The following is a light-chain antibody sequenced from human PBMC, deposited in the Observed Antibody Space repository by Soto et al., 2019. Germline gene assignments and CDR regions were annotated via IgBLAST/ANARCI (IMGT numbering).Light chain of an antibody. CDR3: QQRTDWRYT. CDR2: DAS. CDR1: QSVSSY. V-gene: IGKV3-11*01. J-gene: IGKJ2*01. Sequence: EIVLTQSPATLSLSPGERATLSCRASQSVSSYLAWYQQKPGQAPRLLIYDASNSATGVPARFSGSGSGTDFTLSISSLEPEDFAVYYCQQRTDWRYTFGQGTKLEI.